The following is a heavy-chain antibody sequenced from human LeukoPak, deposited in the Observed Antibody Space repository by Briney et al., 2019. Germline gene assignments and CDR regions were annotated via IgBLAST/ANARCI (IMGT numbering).Heavy chain of an antibody. CDR1: GFTFSSYA. D-gene: IGHD1-1*01. J-gene: IGHJ4*02. Sequence: PGGSLRLSCAASGFTFSSYAMHWVRQAPGKGLEYVSAISSNGGSTYYANSVKGRFTISRDNSKNTLYLQMNSLTAEDTAIYYCAKATGTLGNWGQGTLVIVSS. CDR2: ISSNGGST. CDR3: AKATGTLGN. V-gene: IGHV3-64*01.